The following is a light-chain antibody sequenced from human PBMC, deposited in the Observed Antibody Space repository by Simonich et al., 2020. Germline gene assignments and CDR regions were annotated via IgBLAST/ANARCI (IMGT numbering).Light chain of an antibody. J-gene: IGLJ3*02. CDR1: SSDVGSYNL. CDR3: CSYAGSSTWV. CDR2: EVS. V-gene: IGLV2-23*02. Sequence: QSALTQPASVSGSPGPSITISCTGTSSDVGSYNLFSWYQQHPGKAPKLMIYEVSKRPSGVSNRFSGSKAGNTASLTISGLQAEDEADYYCCSYAGSSTWVFGGGTKLTVL.